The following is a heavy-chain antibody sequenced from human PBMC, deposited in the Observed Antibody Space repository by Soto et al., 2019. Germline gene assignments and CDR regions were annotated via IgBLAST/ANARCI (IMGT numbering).Heavy chain of an antibody. CDR3: AKGGAPRYCGRSSCHPAGAY. D-gene: IGHD2-15*01. J-gene: IGHJ4*02. Sequence: QVQLVESGGGVVQPGRSLRLSCAGSGFTFSNYGLHWVRQAPGKGLEWVAVISYDGSHKYYADSVKGRFTISRDNSHNMLYLAMDSLRAEGQAVYYCAKGGAPRYCGRSSCHPAGAYWGQGTLVTVSS. CDR1: GFTFSNYG. CDR2: ISYDGSHK. V-gene: IGHV3-30*18.